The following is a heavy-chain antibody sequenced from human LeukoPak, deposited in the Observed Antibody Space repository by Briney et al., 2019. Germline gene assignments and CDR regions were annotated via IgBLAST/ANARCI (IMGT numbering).Heavy chain of an antibody. V-gene: IGHV1-18*01. Sequence: WASVKVSCKASGYTFTSYGFSWVRQAPGQGLEWMGWISAYNGNTNYAQKFQGRVTMTTDTSTSTAYMELRSLRSDDTAVFYCARGHRTAAYDGRGSDYWGQGTLVTVSS. D-gene: IGHD3-22*01. CDR1: GYTFTSYG. CDR3: ARGHRTAAYDGRGSDY. CDR2: ISAYNGNT. J-gene: IGHJ4*02.